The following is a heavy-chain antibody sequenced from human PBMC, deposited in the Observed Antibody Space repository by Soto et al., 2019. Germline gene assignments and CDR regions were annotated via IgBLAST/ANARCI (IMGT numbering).Heavy chain of an antibody. V-gene: IGHV3-30*18. CDR3: AKEKSPLDYGAASIDY. CDR1: GFTFRSYG. J-gene: IGHJ4*02. CDR2: ISYDGSNK. D-gene: IGHD4-17*01. Sequence: QVQLVESGGGVVQPGRSLRLSCAASGFTFRSYGMHWVRQAPGKGLEWVTIISYDGSNKYYADSVKGRFTISRDNSKNTLYLQMNSLRAEDTAEYYCAKEKSPLDYGAASIDYWGQGTLVTVSS.